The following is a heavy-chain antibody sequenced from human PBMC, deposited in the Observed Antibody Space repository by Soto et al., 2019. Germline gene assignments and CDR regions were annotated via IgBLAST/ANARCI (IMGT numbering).Heavy chain of an antibody. J-gene: IGHJ6*02. D-gene: IGHD3-3*01. Sequence: GASVKVSCKASGYTFTSYDINWVRQATGQGREWMGWMNPNSGNTGYAQKFQGRVTMTRNTSISTAYMELSSLRSEDTAVYYCARLITIFGVVMSQNYGMDVWGQGTTVTVSS. V-gene: IGHV1-8*01. CDR1: GYTFTSYD. CDR3: ARLITIFGVVMSQNYGMDV. CDR2: MNPNSGNT.